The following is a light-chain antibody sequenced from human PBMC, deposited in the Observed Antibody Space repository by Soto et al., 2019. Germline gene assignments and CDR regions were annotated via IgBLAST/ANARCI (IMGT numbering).Light chain of an antibody. Sequence: QSALTQPASVSGSPGQSITISCTGTISDVGAYNYVSWYQQHPGKAPKLMIYEVSNRPSGVSNRFSGSKSGNTASLTISGLQAEDEADYYCNSYTRSSTLVFGGGTKVTVL. CDR1: ISDVGAYNY. CDR3: NSYTRSSTLV. CDR2: EVS. J-gene: IGLJ3*02. V-gene: IGLV2-14*01.